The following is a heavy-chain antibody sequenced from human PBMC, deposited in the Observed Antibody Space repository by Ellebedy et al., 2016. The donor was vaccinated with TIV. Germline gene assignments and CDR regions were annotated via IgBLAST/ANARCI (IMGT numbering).Heavy chain of an antibody. CDR1: GGSFSGYY. V-gene: IGHV4-59*10. Sequence: MPSETLSLTCAVHGGSFSGYYWSWIRQPAGKGLEWIGRIYTSGSTNYNPSLQSRVTMSVDTSKNQFSLKLSSVTAADTAVYYCAGGYSSGWTDYWGQGTLVTVSS. CDR3: AGGYSSGWTDY. J-gene: IGHJ4*02. CDR2: IYTSGST. D-gene: IGHD6-19*01.